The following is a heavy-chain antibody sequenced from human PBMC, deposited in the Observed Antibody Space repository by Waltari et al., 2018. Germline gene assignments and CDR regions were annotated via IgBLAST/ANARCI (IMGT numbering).Heavy chain of an antibody. Sequence: QVQLVQSGAEVLRPGDSVKVSCQASGYTFINYDIHWVRQAAGQGLEWMGWVNPNSGATAYAQKFQGRITMTWDTFISTAYMELSNLRSDDTAVLYCARGRDVFANFDYNWFDPWGQGTLVTVSS. CDR1: GYTFINYD. D-gene: IGHD3-3*01. CDR2: VNPNSGAT. CDR3: ARGRDVFANFDYNWFDP. J-gene: IGHJ5*02. V-gene: IGHV1-8*01.